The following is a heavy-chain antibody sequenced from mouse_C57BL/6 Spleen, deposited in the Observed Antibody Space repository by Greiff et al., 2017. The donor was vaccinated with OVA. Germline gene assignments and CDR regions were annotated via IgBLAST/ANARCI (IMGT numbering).Heavy chain of an antibody. D-gene: IGHD1-1*01. J-gene: IGHJ1*03. Sequence: QVQLKQSGAELARPGASVKLSCKASGYTFTSYGISWVKQRTGQGLEWIGEIYPRSGNTYYNEKFKGKATLTADKSSSTAYMELRSLTSEDSAVYFCARSTSQDWYFDVWGTGTTVTVSS. CDR2: IYPRSGNT. CDR3: ARSTSQDWYFDV. V-gene: IGHV1-81*01. CDR1: GYTFTSYG.